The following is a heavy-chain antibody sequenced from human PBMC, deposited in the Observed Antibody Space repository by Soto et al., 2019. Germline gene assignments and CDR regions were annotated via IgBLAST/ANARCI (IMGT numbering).Heavy chain of an antibody. CDR3: ARHPRGWLQLPNKLFDY. D-gene: IGHD5-12*01. V-gene: IGHV4-34*01. J-gene: IGHJ4*02. CDR2: INHSGST. CDR1: GGSFSGYY. Sequence: SETLSLTCAVYGGSFSGYYWSWIRQPPGKGLEWIGDINHSGSTNYNPSLKSRVTISVDTSKNQFSLKLSSVTAADTAVYYCARHPRGWLQLPNKLFDYWGQGTLVTVSS.